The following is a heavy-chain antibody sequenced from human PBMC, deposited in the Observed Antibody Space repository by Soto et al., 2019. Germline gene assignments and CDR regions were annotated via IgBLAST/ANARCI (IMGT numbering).Heavy chain of an antibody. CDR1: GYTFTGNS. Sequence: SVKVSCKASGYTFTGNSMHWVRQAPGQGLEWMGGIIPIFGTANDAQKFKGRVTITADESTSTAYMELSSLRSEDTAVYYCARGFGFAGYYFDYWGQGTLVTVSS. CDR3: ARGFGFAGYYFDY. V-gene: IGHV1-69*13. J-gene: IGHJ4*02. D-gene: IGHD3-10*01. CDR2: IIPIFGTA.